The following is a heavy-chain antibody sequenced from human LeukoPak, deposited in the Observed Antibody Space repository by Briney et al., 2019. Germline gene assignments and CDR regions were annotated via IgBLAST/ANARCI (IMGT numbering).Heavy chain of an antibody. CDR1: GYTFNSHD. Sequence: ASVKVSCKASGYTFNSHDINWVRQATGQGLEWMGWMNPNSGNTGYAQEFQGRVTITRNTSISTAYMELGSLRSEDTAVYYCARGRGYNWNPLLRAPNTNYKDVWGKGTTVTVSS. CDR2: MNPNSGNT. V-gene: IGHV1-8*01. J-gene: IGHJ6*03. D-gene: IGHD1-20*01. CDR3: ARGRGYNWNPLLRAPNTNYKDV.